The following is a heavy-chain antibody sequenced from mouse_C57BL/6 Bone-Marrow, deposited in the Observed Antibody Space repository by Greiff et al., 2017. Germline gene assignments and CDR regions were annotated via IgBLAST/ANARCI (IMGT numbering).Heavy chain of an antibody. Sequence: EVQLVEPGGGLVKPGGSLKLSCAASGFTFSDYGMHWVRQAPEQGLEWVAYISSGSSTIYYADTVKGRFTISRDNAKNTLFLQMTSLRSEDTAMYYCAKYGLFAYWGQGTRVTVSA. D-gene: IGHD1-1*02. J-gene: IGHJ3*01. CDR1: GFTFSDYG. CDR3: AKYGLFAY. V-gene: IGHV5-17*01. CDR2: ISSGSSTI.